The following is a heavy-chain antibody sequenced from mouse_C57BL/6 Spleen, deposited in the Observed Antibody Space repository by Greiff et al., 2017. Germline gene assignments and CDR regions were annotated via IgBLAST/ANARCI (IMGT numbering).Heavy chain of an antibody. J-gene: IGHJ2*01. Sequence: EVQLQQSGAELVKPGASVKLSCTASGFNIKDYYMHWVKQRTEQGLEWIGRIDPEDGETKYAPKFKGKATITAEPSSNTASLQLSSLTSEDTAVYYCAREGVYYEYDRCYFDYWGQGTTLTVSS. CDR2: IDPEDGET. CDR3: AREGVYYEYDRCYFDY. V-gene: IGHV14-2*01. D-gene: IGHD2-4*01. CDR1: GFNIKDYY.